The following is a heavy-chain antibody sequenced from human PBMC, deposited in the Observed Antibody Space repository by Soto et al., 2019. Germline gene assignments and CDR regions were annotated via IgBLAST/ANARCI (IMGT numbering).Heavy chain of an antibody. CDR2: IRSKANSYAT. CDR1: GFTFSVSA. Sequence: PGGSLRLSCAASGFTFSVSAMHWVRQASGKGLEWVGRIRSKANSYATAYAASVKGRFTIPRDDSKNTAYLQMNSLKTEDTAVYYCTRFGVGAADYWGQGTLVTVSS. CDR3: TRFGVGAADY. D-gene: IGHD1-26*01. J-gene: IGHJ4*02. V-gene: IGHV3-73*01.